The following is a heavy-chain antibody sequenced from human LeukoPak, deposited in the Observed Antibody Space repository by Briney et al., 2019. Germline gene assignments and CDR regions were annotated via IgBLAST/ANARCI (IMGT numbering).Heavy chain of an antibody. CDR2: MNPNSGNT. V-gene: IGHV1-8*01. CDR3: ARGGYSSSWYGDWFDP. Sequence: GASVTVSCKASGYTFTSYDINWVRQAPGQGLEWMGWMNPNSGNTGYAQKFQGRVTMTRNTSISTAYMELSSLRSEDTAVYYCARGGYSSSWYGDWFDPWGQGTLVTVSS. D-gene: IGHD6-13*01. CDR1: GYTFTSYD. J-gene: IGHJ5*02.